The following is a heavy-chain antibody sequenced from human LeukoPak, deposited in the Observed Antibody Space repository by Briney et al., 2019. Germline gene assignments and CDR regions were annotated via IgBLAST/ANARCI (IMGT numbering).Heavy chain of an antibody. V-gene: IGHV1-46*01. CDR2: INPSGGST. CDR1: GYTFTSYY. CDR3: ATEDYDSRGVRSKNWFDP. D-gene: IGHD3-22*01. Sequence: ASVKVSCKASGYTFTSYYMHWVRQAPGQGLEWMGIINPSGGSTSYAQKFQGRVTMTRDTSTSTVYMELSSLRSEDTAVYYCATEDYDSRGVRSKNWFDPWGQGTLVTVSS. J-gene: IGHJ5*02.